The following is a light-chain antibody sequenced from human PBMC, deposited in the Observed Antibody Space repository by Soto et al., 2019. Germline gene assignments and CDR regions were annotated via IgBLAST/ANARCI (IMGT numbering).Light chain of an antibody. J-gene: IGKJ4*01. CDR2: WAS. Sequence: DIVMTQSPDSLAVSLGERATINCKSSQSVLYSSNNMNYLAWYQQKPGQPPKLLIYWASTRESGVPDRFSGSGSGTDFTLTISSLQAADVAVYYCQQYYSTPPTFGGGTKVEIK. CDR1: QSVLYSSNNMNY. CDR3: QQYYSTPPT. V-gene: IGKV4-1*01.